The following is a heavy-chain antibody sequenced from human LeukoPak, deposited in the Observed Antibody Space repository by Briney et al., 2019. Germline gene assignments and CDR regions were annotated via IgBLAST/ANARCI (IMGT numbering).Heavy chain of an antibody. Sequence: PGGSLRLFCAASGFTFSSYAMHWVRQAPGKGLEWVAVISYDGSNKYYADSVKGRFTISRDNSKNTLYLQMNSLRAEETAVYYCARAGAAPYSSDWYSAGDWFDPWGQGTLVTVSS. V-gene: IGHV3-30-3*01. D-gene: IGHD6-19*01. CDR3: ARAGAAPYSSDWYSAGDWFDP. J-gene: IGHJ5*02. CDR2: ISYDGSNK. CDR1: GFTFSSYA.